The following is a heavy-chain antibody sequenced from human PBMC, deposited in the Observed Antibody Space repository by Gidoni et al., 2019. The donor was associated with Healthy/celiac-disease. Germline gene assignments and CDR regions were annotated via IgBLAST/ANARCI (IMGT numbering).Heavy chain of an antibody. CDR2: ISSSSSYI. D-gene: IGHD2-2*01. J-gene: IGHJ4*02. CDR1: GFTFSSYS. CDR3: ARGDIVVVPAAMWFGGSDY. Sequence: EVQLVESGGGLVKPGGSLRLSCAASGFTFSSYSMNWVRQAPGKGLEWVSSISSSSSYIYYADSVKGRFTLSRDNAKNSLYLQMNSLRAEDTALYYCARGDIVVVPAAMWFGGSDYWGQGTLVTVSS. V-gene: IGHV3-21*01.